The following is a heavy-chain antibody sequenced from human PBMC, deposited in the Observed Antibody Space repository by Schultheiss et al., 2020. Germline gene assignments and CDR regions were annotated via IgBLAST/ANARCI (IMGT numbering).Heavy chain of an antibody. Sequence: SETLSLTCTVSGGSVSSGSYYWSWIRQPPGKGLEWIGYIYYSGSTNYNPSLKSRVTISVDTSKNQFSLKLSSVTAADTAVYYCARRIFDIVVVPAAPPEYYYYYYMDVWGKGTTVTVSS. J-gene: IGHJ6*03. CDR3: ARRIFDIVVVPAAPPEYYYYYYMDV. D-gene: IGHD2-2*01. CDR1: GGSVSSGSYY. CDR2: IYYSGST. V-gene: IGHV4-61*01.